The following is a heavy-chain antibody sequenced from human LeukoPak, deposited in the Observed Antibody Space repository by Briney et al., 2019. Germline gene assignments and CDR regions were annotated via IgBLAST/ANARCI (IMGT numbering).Heavy chain of an antibody. CDR1: GYTFTSYY. J-gene: IGHJ3*02. CDR3: ARIAGSSGWYSEAFDI. D-gene: IGHD6-19*01. V-gene: IGHV1-46*01. Sequence: GASVKVSCKASGYTFTSYYMHWVRQAPGQGLEWMGIINPSGGSTSYAQKFQGRVTMTRDTSTSTVYMELSSLRSEDTAVYYCARIAGSSGWYSEAFDIWGQGTMVTVSS. CDR2: INPSGGST.